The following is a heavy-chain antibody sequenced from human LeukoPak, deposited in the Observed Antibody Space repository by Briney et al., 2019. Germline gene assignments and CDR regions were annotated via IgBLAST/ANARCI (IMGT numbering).Heavy chain of an antibody. Sequence: GGSLRLSCAASGFPFDDYDMNWVRQAPGKGLEWVSRLSWNSGNIDYADSVKGRFTISRDNSKNTLYLQMNSLRAEDTAVYYCARDRTYYYDSSGYPTTRYYFDYWGQGTLVTVSS. V-gene: IGHV3-9*01. CDR2: LSWNSGNI. D-gene: IGHD3-22*01. CDR3: ARDRTYYYDSSGYPTTRYYFDY. CDR1: GFPFDDYD. J-gene: IGHJ4*02.